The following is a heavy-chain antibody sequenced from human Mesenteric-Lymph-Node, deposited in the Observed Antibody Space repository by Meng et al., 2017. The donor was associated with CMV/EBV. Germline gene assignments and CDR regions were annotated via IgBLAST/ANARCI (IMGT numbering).Heavy chain of an antibody. D-gene: IGHD5-24*01. CDR3: ARGWLRGGFDF. Sequence: SQTLSLTCVISGDSVSNNSVAWNWIRQAPSRGLEWLGRTYYRSTWYTFYAVSVKSRITINPDTPQNQFSLQLKSLTPEDTAVYYCARGWLRGGFDFWGQGTLVTVSS. CDR1: GDSVSNNSVA. CDR2: TYYRSTWYT. J-gene: IGHJ4*02. V-gene: IGHV6-1*01.